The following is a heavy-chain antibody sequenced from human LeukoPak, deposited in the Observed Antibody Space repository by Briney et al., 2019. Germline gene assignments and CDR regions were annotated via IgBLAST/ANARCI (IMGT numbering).Heavy chain of an antibody. CDR2: IYYSGST. Sequence: SETLSLTCTVSGGSISSYYWSWIRQPPGKGLEWIGYIYYSGSTNYNPSLKSRVTISVDTSKNQFSLKLSPVTAADTAVYYCARGSAIAVAGDFDYWGQGTLVTVSS. CDR3: ARGSAIAVAGDFDY. CDR1: GGSISSYY. D-gene: IGHD6-19*01. J-gene: IGHJ4*02. V-gene: IGHV4-59*01.